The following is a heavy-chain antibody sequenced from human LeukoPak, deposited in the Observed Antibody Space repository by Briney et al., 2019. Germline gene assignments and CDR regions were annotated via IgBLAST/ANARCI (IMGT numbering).Heavy chain of an antibody. CDR1: GYTFTSNY. V-gene: IGHV1-46*01. D-gene: IGHD6-19*01. J-gene: IGHJ4*02. Sequence: ASVKVSCKASGYTFTSNYMHWVRQAPGQGLEWMGIINPRMGIINPSGGSTTYAQKFQGRVTMTRDTSTSTVYMELSSLRSEDTAVYYCARDSDSSAWGLFDYWGQGTLVTVSS. CDR2: INPSGGST. CDR3: ARDSDSSAWGLFDY.